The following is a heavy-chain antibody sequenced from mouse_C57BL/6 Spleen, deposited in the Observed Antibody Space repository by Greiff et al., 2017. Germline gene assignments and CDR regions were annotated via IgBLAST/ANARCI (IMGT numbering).Heavy chain of an antibody. CDR1: GFTFSDYG. Sequence: EVQLQESGGGLVKPGGSLKLSCAASGFTFSDYGMHWVRQAPEKGLEWVAYISSGSSTIYYADKVKGRFTISRDNAKNTLFLQMTSLRSEDTAMYYCARDGYYWYFDVWGTGTTVTVSS. D-gene: IGHD2-3*01. CDR2: ISSGSSTI. CDR3: ARDGYYWYFDV. V-gene: IGHV5-17*01. J-gene: IGHJ1*03.